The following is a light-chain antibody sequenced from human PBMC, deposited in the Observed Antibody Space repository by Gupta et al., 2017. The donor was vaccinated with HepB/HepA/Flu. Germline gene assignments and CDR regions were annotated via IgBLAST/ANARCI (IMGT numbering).Light chain of an antibody. V-gene: IGLV3-19*01. Sequence: SSEMPPDPTVSVGLGQTITITCQGDSLSRYYATWYQQKPGQAPVLVVYGKNNRPSGIPDRFSGSRSGNTASLTITGAQSEDEADYHCNSRDSSGDHLVFGAGTKVTVL. CDR2: GKN. CDR3: NSRDSSGDHLV. J-gene: IGLJ1*01. CDR1: SLSRYY.